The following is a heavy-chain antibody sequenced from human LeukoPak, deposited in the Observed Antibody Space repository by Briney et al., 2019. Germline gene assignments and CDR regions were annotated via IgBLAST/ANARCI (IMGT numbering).Heavy chain of an antibody. Sequence: ASVKVSCKASGYTFTSYGISWVRQAPGQGLEWMGWISAYNGNTNYAQKLQGRVTMTTDTSTSTAHMELRSLRSDDTAVYYCARDPGEFGRGFDPWGQGALVTVSS. CDR1: GYTFTSYG. D-gene: IGHD3-16*01. J-gene: IGHJ5*02. CDR3: ARDPGEFGRGFDP. V-gene: IGHV1-18*01. CDR2: ISAYNGNT.